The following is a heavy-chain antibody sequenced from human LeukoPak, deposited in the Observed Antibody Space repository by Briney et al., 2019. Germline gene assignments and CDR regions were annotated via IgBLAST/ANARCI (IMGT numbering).Heavy chain of an antibody. J-gene: IGHJ4*02. CDR3: ARGRDGYNYFDY. D-gene: IGHD5-24*01. CDR2: IYYSGST. Sequence: SETLSLTCTVSGGSISSGDYYWSWIRQPPGKDLEWIGYIYYSGSTYYNPSLKSRVTISVDTSKNQFSLKLSSVTAADTAVYYCARGRDGYNYFDYWGQETLVTVSS. CDR1: GGSISSGDYY. V-gene: IGHV4-30-4*01.